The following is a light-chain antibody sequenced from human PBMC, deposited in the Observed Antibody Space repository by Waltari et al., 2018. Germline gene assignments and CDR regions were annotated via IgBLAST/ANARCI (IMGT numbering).Light chain of an antibody. CDR3: CSYAGSDTFVV. J-gene: IGLJ2*01. CDR1: SSDVGSYNL. Sequence: QSALTQPASVSGSPGQSITISCTGTSSDVGSYNLVSWYQQHPDKAPKLMIYEVSNRPSGVSDRFSGSKSGNTASLTISGLQAEDEADYYCCSYAGSDTFVVFGGGTKLTVL. V-gene: IGLV2-23*02. CDR2: EVS.